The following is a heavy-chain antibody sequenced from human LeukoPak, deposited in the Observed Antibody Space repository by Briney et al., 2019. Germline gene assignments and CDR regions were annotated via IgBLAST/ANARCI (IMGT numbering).Heavy chain of an antibody. Sequence: GGSLRLSCAASGFTFSTYWMSWVRQAPGKGLEWVGNIKKEGSEKYNVDSVKGRFTISRDNAENLLYLQMNSLRAEDTAVYYCARGGGFGYDFWSGQGSYYFDYGGQGTLVTVSS. CDR1: GFTFSTYW. V-gene: IGHV3-7*01. CDR3: ARGGGFGYDFWSGQGSYYFDY. D-gene: IGHD3-3*01. J-gene: IGHJ4*02. CDR2: IKKEGSEK.